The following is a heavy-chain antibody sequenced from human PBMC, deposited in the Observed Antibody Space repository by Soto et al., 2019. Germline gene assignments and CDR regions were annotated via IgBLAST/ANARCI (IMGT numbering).Heavy chain of an antibody. CDR1: GGSFSGYY. D-gene: IGHD3-16*01. J-gene: IGHJ6*02. CDR2: INHSGST. Sequence: SETLSLTCAVYGGSFSGYYWSWIRQPPGKGLEWIGEINHSGSTNYNPSLKSRVTISVDTSKNQFSLKLSSVTAADTAVYYCARGPAKRGEWTYYYYGMDVCGQGTTVTVSS. V-gene: IGHV4-34*01. CDR3: ARGPAKRGEWTYYYYGMDV.